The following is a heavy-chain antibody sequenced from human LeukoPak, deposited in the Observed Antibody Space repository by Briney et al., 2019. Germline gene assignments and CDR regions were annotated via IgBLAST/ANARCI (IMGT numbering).Heavy chain of an antibody. CDR2: INPNSGGT. D-gene: IGHD3-22*01. CDR1: GYTXTGYY. J-gene: IGHJ4*02. Sequence: ASVKVPCKASGYTXTGYYMHWVRQAPGQGLEWMGWINPNSGGTNYAQKFQGRVTMTRYTSISTAYMERSKPRSDDTAVYYCARDQSGSSGYSDYWGQGTLVTVSS. V-gene: IGHV1-2*02. CDR3: ARDQSGSSGYSDY.